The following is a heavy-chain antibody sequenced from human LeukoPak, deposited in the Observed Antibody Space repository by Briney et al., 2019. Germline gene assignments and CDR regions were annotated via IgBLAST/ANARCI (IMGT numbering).Heavy chain of an antibody. CDR2: IIPIFGTA. D-gene: IGHD2-2*01. V-gene: IGHV1-69*13. J-gene: IGHJ6*02. CDR1: GGTFSSYA. Sequence: SVKVSCKASGGTFSSYAISWVRQAPGQGLEWMGGIIPIFGTANYAQKFQGRVTITADESTSTAYMELSSLRSEDTAVYYCARDGYYQPADYYGMDVWGQGTTVTVSS. CDR3: ARDGYYQPADYYGMDV.